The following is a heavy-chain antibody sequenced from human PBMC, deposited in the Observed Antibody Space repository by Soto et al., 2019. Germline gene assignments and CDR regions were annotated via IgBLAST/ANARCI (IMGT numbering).Heavy chain of an antibody. CDR1: GYSFTSYW. J-gene: IGHJ5*02. D-gene: IGHD2-2*01. V-gene: IGHV5-10-1*01. CDR2: IDPSDSYT. Sequence: PGESLKISCKGSGYSFTSYWISWVRQMPGKGLEWMGRIDPSDSYTNYSPSFQGHVTISADKSISTAYPQWSSLKASDTAMYYCARGVVPAAISVRAGANWFDPWGQGTLVTVSS. CDR3: ARGVVPAAISVRAGANWFDP.